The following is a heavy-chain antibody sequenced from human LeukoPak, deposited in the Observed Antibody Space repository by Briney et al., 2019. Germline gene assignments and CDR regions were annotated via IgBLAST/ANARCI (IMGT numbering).Heavy chain of an antibody. V-gene: IGHV3-23*01. J-gene: IGHJ6*03. CDR1: GFTFSSYA. CDR2: ILDSSDST. D-gene: IGHD3-16*01. Sequence: GGSLRLSCAASGFTFSSYAMRWVRQAPGKGLEWVSGILDSSDSTNHANSVTSCFNISKDKSNNTLYLQMNRLRAEDTAVYYCAKLGGHPLHNYYVGVWGKGTTVAVSS. CDR3: AKLGGHPLHNYYVGV.